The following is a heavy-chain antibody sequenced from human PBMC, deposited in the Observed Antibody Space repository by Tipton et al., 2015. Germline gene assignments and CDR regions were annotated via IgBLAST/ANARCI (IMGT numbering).Heavy chain of an antibody. CDR2: IYYTGST. V-gene: IGHV4-59*07. Sequence: TLSLTCSVSGDSINRYYWSWIRQPPGKGLECIGYIYYTGSTHYNPSLKSRVTISVDTSKSQFFLKLSSVTAADTAGYYCARFRYYGAESERGYFHGLDVWGQGITVTVSS. D-gene: IGHD3-10*01. CDR1: GDSINRYY. J-gene: IGHJ6*02. CDR3: ARFRYYGAESERGYFHGLDV.